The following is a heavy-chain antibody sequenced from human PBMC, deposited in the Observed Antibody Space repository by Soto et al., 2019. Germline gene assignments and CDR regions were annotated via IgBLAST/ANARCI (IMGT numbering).Heavy chain of an antibody. J-gene: IGHJ4*02. Sequence: QVQLVQSGAEVKKPGASVKVSCKTSGYSFSEFRMHWVRQAPGQGLEWMGWVNLINGNTNYAQDFQGRVTMTRDASTKTVYMELSSLTSDDTSTVYCARENWHFDYWGQGTLITVSS. CDR2: VNLINGNT. V-gene: IGHV1-2*02. CDR3: ARENWHFDY. CDR1: GYSFSEFR.